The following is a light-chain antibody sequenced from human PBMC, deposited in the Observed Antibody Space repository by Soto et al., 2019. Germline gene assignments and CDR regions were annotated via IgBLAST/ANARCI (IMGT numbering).Light chain of an antibody. CDR1: QSVSSY. J-gene: IGKJ5*01. CDR3: QQRSS. V-gene: IGKV3-11*01. CDR2: DVS. Sequence: EIVLTQSPATLSLSPGERATLSCRASQSVSSYLAWYQQKPGQAPRLLIYDVSNRATGIPGRFSGSGSGTDFTLTISGLEPGDFAVYYCQQRSSFGQGTRLEI.